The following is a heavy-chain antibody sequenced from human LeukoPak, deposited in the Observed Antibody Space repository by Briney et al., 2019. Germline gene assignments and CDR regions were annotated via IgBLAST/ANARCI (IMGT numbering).Heavy chain of an antibody. D-gene: IGHD6-13*01. CDR2: IYYSGST. CDR1: GGSISSSSYY. CDR3: ARLLRIAAVDY. J-gene: IGHJ4*02. Sequence: SETLSLTCTVSGGSISSSSYYWGWIRQPPGKGLEWIGSIYYSGSTYYNPSLKSRVTISVDTSKNQFSLKLSSVTAADTAVYYCARLLRIAAVDYWGQGTLVTVSS. V-gene: IGHV4-39*01.